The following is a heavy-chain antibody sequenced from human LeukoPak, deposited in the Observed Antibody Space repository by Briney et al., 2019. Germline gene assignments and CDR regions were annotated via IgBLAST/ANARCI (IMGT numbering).Heavy chain of an antibody. J-gene: IGHJ3*01. CDR2: IRSDGNDK. Sequence: PGGSLRLSCAASGFSFDYYGMHWVRQGPGTGLEWVTFIRSDGNDKYYGDSVKGRFTISRDISKNTLYLQMISLRAEDTGVYYCAKDRTPAYGNFDVDAFDVWGQGTVVTVSS. CDR1: GFSFDYYG. CDR3: AKDRTPAYGNFDVDAFDV. V-gene: IGHV3-30*02. D-gene: IGHD4-11*01.